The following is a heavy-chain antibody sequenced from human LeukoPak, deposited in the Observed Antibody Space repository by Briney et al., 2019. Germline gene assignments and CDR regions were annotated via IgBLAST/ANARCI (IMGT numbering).Heavy chain of an antibody. D-gene: IGHD1-14*01. Sequence: GGSLRLSCAASGFTFSGHWMSWVRQAPGKGLEWVANINRGGSDKYYVDSVKGRFTISRDNANNLLYLQMNSLRGEDTAVYYCTRDRSRAEDDWGQGTLVTVSS. CDR1: GFTFSGHW. CDR3: TRDRSRAEDD. V-gene: IGHV3-7*01. J-gene: IGHJ4*02. CDR2: INRGGSDK.